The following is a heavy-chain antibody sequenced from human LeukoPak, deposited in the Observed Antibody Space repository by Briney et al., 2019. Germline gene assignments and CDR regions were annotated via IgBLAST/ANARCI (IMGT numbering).Heavy chain of an antibody. CDR1: GGSISSYY. V-gene: IGHV4-4*07. Sequence: SETLSLTCTVSGGSISSYYWSWIRQPAGKGLEWIGRIYTSGSTYYNPSLKSRVTISVDRSKNQFSLKLSSVTAADTAVYYCARTLVVVPAATTKLGAFDIWGQGTMVTVSS. J-gene: IGHJ3*02. D-gene: IGHD2-2*01. CDR2: IYTSGST. CDR3: ARTLVVVPAATTKLGAFDI.